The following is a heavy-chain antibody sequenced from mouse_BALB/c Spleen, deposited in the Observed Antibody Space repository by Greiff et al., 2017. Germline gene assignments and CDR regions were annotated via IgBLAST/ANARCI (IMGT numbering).Heavy chain of an antibody. CDR3: AVDYPYYYAMDY. D-gene: IGHD2-4*01. J-gene: IGHJ4*01. V-gene: IGHV14-3*02. CDR2: IDPANGNT. Sequence: EVQLQESGAELVKPGASVKLSCTASGFNIKDTYMHWVKQRPEQGLEWIGRIDPANGNTKYDPKFQGKATITADTSSNTAYLQLSSLTSEDTAVYYCAVDYPYYYAMDYWGQGTSVTVSS. CDR1: GFNIKDTY.